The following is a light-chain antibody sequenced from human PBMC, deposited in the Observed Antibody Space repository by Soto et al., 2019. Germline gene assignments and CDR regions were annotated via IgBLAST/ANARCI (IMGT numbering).Light chain of an antibody. J-gene: IGLJ1*01. V-gene: IGLV2-14*01. Sequence: QSALTQPASVSGSPGQSITISCTGTSSDIGGYNYVSWYQQHPGKVPKLIIFEVTTRPSGVSNRFSGSKSGNTASLTISGLQADDEADYYCSSYAGSYSYVFGTGTKVTVL. CDR2: EVT. CDR3: SSYAGSYSYV. CDR1: SSDIGGYNY.